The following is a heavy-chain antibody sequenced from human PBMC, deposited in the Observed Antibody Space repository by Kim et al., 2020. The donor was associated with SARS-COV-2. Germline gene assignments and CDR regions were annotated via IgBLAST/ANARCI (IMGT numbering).Heavy chain of an antibody. CDR1: GFTFSGSA. CDR3: TRHLDFGVPFDY. D-gene: IGHD4-17*01. J-gene: IGHJ4*02. CDR2: IRSKPNSYAT. Sequence: GESLKISCATSGFTFSGSAMHWVRQASGKGLEWVGRIRSKPNSYATAYAASVTGRFTIYRDDSKNTAYLQMNSLKTEDTAVYYCTRHLDFGVPFDYWGQGTLVTVSS. V-gene: IGHV3-73*01.